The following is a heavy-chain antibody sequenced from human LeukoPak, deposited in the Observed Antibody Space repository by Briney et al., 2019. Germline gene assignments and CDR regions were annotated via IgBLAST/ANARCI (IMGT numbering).Heavy chain of an antibody. CDR1: GFTFSSYG. CDR2: IRYDGSNK. Sequence: GGSLRLSCAASGFTFSSYGMHWVRQAPGKGLEWVAFIRYDGSNKYYADSVKGRFTITRDNSKNTLYLKMNSLRAEDTAVYYCAKGGGWEVQYYYYYMDVWGKGTTVTISS. V-gene: IGHV3-30*02. J-gene: IGHJ6*03. D-gene: IGHD1-26*01. CDR3: AKGGGWEVQYYYYYMDV.